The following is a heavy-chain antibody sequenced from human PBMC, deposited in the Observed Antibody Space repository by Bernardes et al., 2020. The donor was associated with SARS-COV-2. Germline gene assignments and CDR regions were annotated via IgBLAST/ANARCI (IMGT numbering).Heavy chain of an antibody. CDR3: ARDQWRPDYYYGLDV. D-gene: IGHD6-19*01. J-gene: IGHJ6*02. Sequence: GGSLRLSCVASGISFSNYAMSWVRQAPGRGLEWVSVITGNGDITYYADSVKGRFTISRDDSKNSVYLQMNSLKIEDTAVYYCARDQWRPDYYYGLDVWGQGTKVTVS. CDR2: ITGNGDIT. V-gene: IGHV3-23*01. CDR1: GISFSNYA.